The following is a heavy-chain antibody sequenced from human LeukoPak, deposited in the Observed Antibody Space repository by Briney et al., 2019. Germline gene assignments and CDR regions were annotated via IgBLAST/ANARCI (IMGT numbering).Heavy chain of an antibody. D-gene: IGHD3-22*01. CDR2: IYYSGST. J-gene: IGHJ4*02. CDR1: GGSISSSSYY. Sequence: PSETLSLTCTVSGGSISSSSYYWGWIRQPPGKGLEWIGSIYYSGSTYYNPSLKSRVTISVDASKNQFSLKLSSVTAADTAVYYCARRPPYDSSGYYQDYWGQGTLVTVSS. V-gene: IGHV4-39*01. CDR3: ARRPPYDSSGYYQDY.